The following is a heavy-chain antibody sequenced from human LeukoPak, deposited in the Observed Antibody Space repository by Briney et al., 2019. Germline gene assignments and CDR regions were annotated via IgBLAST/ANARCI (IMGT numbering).Heavy chain of an antibody. Sequence: GASVKVSCKASGGTFNSYSINWMRQAPGQGPEWMGGIIPMIGAVYFARDFQGRVTITADESTATAYMEPSSLRSEDTAIYYCAGSGYTYGKEVFDIWAQGTMVTVSS. CDR1: GGTFNSYS. V-gene: IGHV1-69*13. J-gene: IGHJ3*02. CDR3: AGSGYTYGKEVFDI. D-gene: IGHD5-18*01. CDR2: IIPMIGAV.